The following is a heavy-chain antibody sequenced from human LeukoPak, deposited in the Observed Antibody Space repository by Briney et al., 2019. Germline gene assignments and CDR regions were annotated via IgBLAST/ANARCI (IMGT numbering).Heavy chain of an antibody. D-gene: IGHD6-19*01. CDR1: GFTFDNYA. V-gene: IGHV3-9*01. Sequence: GGSLRLSCAASGFTFDNYAMHWVRQAPGKGLEWLSIISWDSGYIGYADSVKGRFTISRDNAKKSLDLQMNSLRAEDTAFYYCAKVRGTYSSGYFFDYWGQGTLVTVSS. J-gene: IGHJ4*02. CDR2: ISWDSGYI. CDR3: AKVRGTYSSGYFFDY.